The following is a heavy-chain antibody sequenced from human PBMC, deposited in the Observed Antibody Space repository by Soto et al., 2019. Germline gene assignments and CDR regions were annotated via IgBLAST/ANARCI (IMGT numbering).Heavy chain of an antibody. CDR2: INGDGSST. J-gene: IGHJ4*02. Sequence: EVQLVESGGGLVQPGGSLRLSCAASGFSFTSYWMHWVRQAPGKGLVWVSRINGDGSSTSYADSVKGRFTISRDNAKNTLYLQMNSLRAEDTAVYYCASYSPINSDYWGQGTLVTVSS. CDR1: GFSFTSYW. D-gene: IGHD2-21*01. V-gene: IGHV3-74*01. CDR3: ASYSPINSDY.